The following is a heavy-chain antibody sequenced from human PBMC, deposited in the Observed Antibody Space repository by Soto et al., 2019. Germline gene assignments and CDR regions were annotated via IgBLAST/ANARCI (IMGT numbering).Heavy chain of an antibody. D-gene: IGHD6-13*01. CDR1: GGSISSYY. J-gene: IGHJ4*02. Sequence: SETLSLTCTVSGGSISSYYWSWIRQPPGKGLEWIGYIYYSGSTNYNPSLKSRVAISVDTSKNQFSLKLSSVTAAETAVYYCESVRTQQLAIDYWGQGTLVTVSS. CDR2: IYYSGST. V-gene: IGHV4-59*01. CDR3: ESVRTQQLAIDY.